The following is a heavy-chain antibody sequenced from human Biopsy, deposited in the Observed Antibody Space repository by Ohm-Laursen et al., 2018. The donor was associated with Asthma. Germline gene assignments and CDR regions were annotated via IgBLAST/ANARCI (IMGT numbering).Heavy chain of an antibody. V-gene: IGHV1-3*04. D-gene: IGHD3-10*01. J-gene: IGHJ4*02. CDR1: GYNFISFA. Sequence: ASVKVSCKASGYNFISFAVHWVRQAPGQRLEWMGWVNTGNGDTKYSQKFQGRVTITRDTSASTAYMELSSLRSEDTAVYYCASETGHSYGSGSECYFDYWGLGTLVTVSS. CDR3: ASETGHSYGSGSECYFDY. CDR2: VNTGNGDT.